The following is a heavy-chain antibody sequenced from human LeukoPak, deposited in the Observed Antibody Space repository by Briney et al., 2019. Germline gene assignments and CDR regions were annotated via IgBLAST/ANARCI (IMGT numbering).Heavy chain of an antibody. V-gene: IGHV4-59*02. J-gene: IGHJ4*02. CDR1: GGSVSSSY. CDR3: ARGDSITWFAFLNY. CDR2: ISYSGGT. D-gene: IGHD6-13*01. Sequence: SETLSLTCAVSGGSVSSSYWSWIRQPPGKGLEWIGYISYSGGTDYSPSLKSRVTISIDTSKNHFSLKLSSVTTADTAVYYCARGDSITWFAFLNYWGQGTLVTVSS.